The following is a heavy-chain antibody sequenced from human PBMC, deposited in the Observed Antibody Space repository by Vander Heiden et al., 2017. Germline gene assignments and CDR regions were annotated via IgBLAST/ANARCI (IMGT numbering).Heavy chain of an antibody. CDR3: ASDHYDILTGYYTNAFDI. J-gene: IGHJ3*02. Sequence: QVQLVQSGAEVKKPGASVKVSSKASGSTFTSYDINWVRQATGQGLEWMRWMNPNSGNTGYAQKVQGRVTMTRNTSISTSYMELSSLRSEYTAVYYCASDHYDILTGYYTNAFDIWGQGTMVTVSS. D-gene: IGHD3-9*01. V-gene: IGHV1-8*01. CDR2: MNPNSGNT. CDR1: GSTFTSYD.